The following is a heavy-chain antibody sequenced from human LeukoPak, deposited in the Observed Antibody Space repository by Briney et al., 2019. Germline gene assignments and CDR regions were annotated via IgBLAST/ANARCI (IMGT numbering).Heavy chain of an antibody. J-gene: IGHJ4*02. CDR3: ARAGIAAAGYFDY. CDR2: IWYDGSNK. D-gene: IGHD6-13*01. Sequence: GGSLRLSCAASGFTFSSYVMSWVRQAPGKGLEWVAVIWYDGSNKYYADSVKGRFTISRDNSKNTLYLQMNSLRAEDTAVYYCARAGIAAAGYFDYWGQGTLVTVSS. V-gene: IGHV3-33*08. CDR1: GFTFSSYV.